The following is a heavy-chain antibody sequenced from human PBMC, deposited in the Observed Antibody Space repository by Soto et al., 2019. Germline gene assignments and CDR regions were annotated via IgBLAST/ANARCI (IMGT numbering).Heavy chain of an antibody. CDR3: AINTTNSTSFFAL. CDR1: GYTFTGHY. V-gene: IGHV1-2*02. Sequence: ASVKVSCKASGYTFTGHYMHWVRQAPGQGLEWMGWINPNSGGTNYAQKFQGRVTMTRDTSISTAYMELSRLTSDDTAVYFCAINTTNSTSFFALWGQGTLATFAS. D-gene: IGHD6-6*01. CDR2: INPNSGGT. J-gene: IGHJ4*02.